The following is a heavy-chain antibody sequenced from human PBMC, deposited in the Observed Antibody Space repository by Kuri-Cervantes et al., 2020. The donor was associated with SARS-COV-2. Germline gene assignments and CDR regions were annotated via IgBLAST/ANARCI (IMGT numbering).Heavy chain of an antibody. CDR2: ITPSGGST. D-gene: IGHD6-25*01. CDR1: GYTFTSYY. J-gene: IGHJ5*02. CDR3: ARDRAARGHNWFDP. V-gene: IGHV1-46*01. Sequence: ASXXXSCXXSGYTFTSYYMHWVRQAPGQGLEWMGIITPSGGSTSYAQKFQGRVTMTRDTSTSTVYMELSSLRSEDTAMYYCARDRAARGHNWFDPWGQGTLVTVSS.